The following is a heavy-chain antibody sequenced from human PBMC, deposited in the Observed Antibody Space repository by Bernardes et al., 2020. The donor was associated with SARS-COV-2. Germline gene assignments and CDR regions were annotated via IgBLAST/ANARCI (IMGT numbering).Heavy chain of an antibody. D-gene: IGHD6-13*01. CDR1: GGSISSYY. J-gene: IGHJ6*02. V-gene: IGHV4-59*01. Sequence: SETLSLTCTVSGGSISSYYWSWIRQPPGKGLEWIGYIYYSGSTNYNPSLKSRVTISVDTSKNQFSLKLSSVTAADTAVYYCARSSSWYVYYFGDVWGQGTTVTVSS. CDR3: ARSSSWYVYYFGDV. CDR2: IYYSGST.